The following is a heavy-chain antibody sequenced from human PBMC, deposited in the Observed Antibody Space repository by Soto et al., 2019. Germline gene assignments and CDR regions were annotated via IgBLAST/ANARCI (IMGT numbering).Heavy chain of an antibody. CDR1: GYTFATYY. D-gene: IGHD3-22*01. V-gene: IGHV1-46*01. Sequence: QVQLVQSGAEVKRPGASVKLSCKASGYTFATYYIHWVRQAPGQGLEWMGIINPSDRSTVYAQSFQGRVTLTRDTSTSTVYMELISLRSEDTGIYFCARDLRPLLDRAFDTWGQGTMVTVSS. CDR3: ARDLRPLLDRAFDT. CDR2: INPSDRST. J-gene: IGHJ3*02.